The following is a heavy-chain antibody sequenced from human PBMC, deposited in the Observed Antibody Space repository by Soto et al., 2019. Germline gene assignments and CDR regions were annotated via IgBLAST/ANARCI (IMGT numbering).Heavy chain of an antibody. J-gene: IGHJ6*02. CDR1: GYTFTNYY. CDR3: ARDHLQYISSWLMDV. CDR2: INSGGGST. Sequence: ASVKVSCKASGYTFTNYYIHWVRQAPGQGLEWMGRINSGGGSTSYAQKFQGRVTMTRDTSTSTVNMELSSLRSEDTAVYYCARDHLQYISSWLMDVWGQGSTVTVSS. V-gene: IGHV1-46*01. D-gene: IGHD6-13*01.